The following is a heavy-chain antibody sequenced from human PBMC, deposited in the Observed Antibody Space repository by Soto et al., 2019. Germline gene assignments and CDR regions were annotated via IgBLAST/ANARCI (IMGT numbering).Heavy chain of an antibody. V-gene: IGHV4-4*02. D-gene: IGHD6-19*01. Sequence: QVQLQESGPGLVEPSETLSLTCAVSGGSISETYWWGWVRQPPGKGLEWIGEISYRGTTHYNPSLRSRVTISMDTSRNQISLTLISVTAADSASYYCARHIGVTGTRGFDYWGQGTLVTVSS. CDR1: GGSISETYW. CDR3: ARHIGVTGTRGFDY. CDR2: ISYRGTT. J-gene: IGHJ4*02.